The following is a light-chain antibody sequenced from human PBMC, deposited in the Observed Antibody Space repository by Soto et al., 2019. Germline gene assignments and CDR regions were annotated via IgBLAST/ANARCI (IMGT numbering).Light chain of an antibody. CDR1: QSVSNN. V-gene: IGKV3-15*01. Sequence: IVLTQSPGTLSLPPGERASLSCRASQSVSNNYLAWYQQKPGQAPRLLLYGASTRATGIPVRFSGSGSGTEFTLTISSLQSEDFAVYYCQQYDNWPPITFGQGTRLEIK. CDR3: QQYDNWPPIT. J-gene: IGKJ5*01. CDR2: GAS.